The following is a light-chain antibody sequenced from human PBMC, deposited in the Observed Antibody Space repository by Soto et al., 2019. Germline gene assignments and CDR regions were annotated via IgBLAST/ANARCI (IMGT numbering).Light chain of an antibody. CDR2: DAS. CDR3: QQCSPWPT. Sequence: EIWLTQSPATLSLSPGERATLSCRASQTISRYSAWYKERPRHAPRLLIYDASNRATGIPARFSASGSGTDFTLTISSIEPEDFAVYYCQQCSPWPTFGQGTKVDIK. V-gene: IGKV3-11*01. CDR1: QTISRY. J-gene: IGKJ1*01.